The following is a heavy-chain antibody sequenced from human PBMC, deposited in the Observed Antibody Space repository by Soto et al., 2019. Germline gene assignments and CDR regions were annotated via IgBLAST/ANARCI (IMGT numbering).Heavy chain of an antibody. CDR1: GYTFTGYY. Sequence: ASVKVSCKASGYTFTGYYMHWVRQAPGQGLEWMGWINPNSGGTNYAQKFQGWVTMTRDTSISTAYMELSRLRSDDTVVYYCARGGRYYYDSSGYSEDDAFDIWGQGTMVTVSS. CDR2: INPNSGGT. J-gene: IGHJ3*02. CDR3: ARGGRYYYDSSGYSEDDAFDI. D-gene: IGHD3-22*01. V-gene: IGHV1-2*04.